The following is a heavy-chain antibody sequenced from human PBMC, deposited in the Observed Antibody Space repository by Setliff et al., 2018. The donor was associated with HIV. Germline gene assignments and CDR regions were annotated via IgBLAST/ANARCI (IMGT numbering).Heavy chain of an antibody. CDR3: ARRIDDAGSFPDKNWFDT. D-gene: IGHD3-10*01. CDR1: GDSISSYS. V-gene: IGHV4-4*09. Sequence: SETLSLTCTVSGDSISSYSWNWIRQSPGGGLEWIGFIFSSGSTKYNPSLQRRVTMSIDTSKNQFSLRLTSVTAADTAVYYCARRIDDAGSFPDKNWFDTWGQGSRVTVSS. J-gene: IGHJ5*02. CDR2: IFSSGST.